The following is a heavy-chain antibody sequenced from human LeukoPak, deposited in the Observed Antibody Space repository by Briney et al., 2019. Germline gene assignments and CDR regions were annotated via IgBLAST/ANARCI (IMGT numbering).Heavy chain of an antibody. J-gene: IGHJ4*02. CDR2: IYYSGST. V-gene: IGHV4-31*03. Sequence: SETLSLTCTVPGGPISSGGYYSSWIRQPPGKGLEWIGYIYYSGSTSYNPSLKSRVTISVDTSKNQFSLKLSSVTPADTAVYYCARTEVVAATITHFDYWGQGTLVTVSS. CDR3: ARTEVVAATITHFDY. D-gene: IGHD2-15*01. CDR1: GGPISSGGYY.